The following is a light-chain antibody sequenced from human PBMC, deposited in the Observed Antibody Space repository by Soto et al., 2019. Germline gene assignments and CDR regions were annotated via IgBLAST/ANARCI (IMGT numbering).Light chain of an antibody. CDR2: DDR. V-gene: IGLV3-21*02. CDR1: NIGSKS. J-gene: IGLJ2*01. Sequence: SSELTQPPSVSVAPGQTARITCGGINIGSKSVHWYQLKPGQAPVLVIYDDRDRPSGIPERFSGSKSGNTATLTISRVEAGDEADYYCQVWDSSSEHIVFGGGTKVTVL. CDR3: QVWDSSSEHIV.